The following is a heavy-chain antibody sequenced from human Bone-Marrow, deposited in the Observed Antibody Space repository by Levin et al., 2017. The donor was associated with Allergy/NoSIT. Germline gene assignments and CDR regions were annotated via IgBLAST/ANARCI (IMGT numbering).Heavy chain of an antibody. D-gene: IGHD6-13*01. J-gene: IGHJ6*02. V-gene: IGHV3-30-3*01. CDR1: GFTFSSYA. Sequence: GESLKISCAASGFTFSSYAMHWVRQAPGKGLEWVAVISYDGSNKYYADSVKGRFTISRDNSKNTLYLQMNSLRAEDTAVYYCARDETSAAGPVWGYYYYYGMDVWGQGTTVTVSS. CDR3: ARDETSAAGPVWGYYYYYGMDV. CDR2: ISYDGSNK.